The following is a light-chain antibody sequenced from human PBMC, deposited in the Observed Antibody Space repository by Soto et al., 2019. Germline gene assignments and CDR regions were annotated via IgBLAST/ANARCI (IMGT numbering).Light chain of an antibody. CDR3: MQATQYRQYT. CDR1: QSLEHSDGNTY. J-gene: IGKJ2*01. CDR2: KVS. Sequence: DVVLTQTPLSSPVTLGQPASISCRSSQSLEHSDGNTYLSWLHQRPGQPPRLLIYKVSHRFSGXPXRXXGGGAGTDFTLKISRVEAEDVGIYYCMQATQYRQYTFGQGTKLEIK. V-gene: IGKV2-24*01.